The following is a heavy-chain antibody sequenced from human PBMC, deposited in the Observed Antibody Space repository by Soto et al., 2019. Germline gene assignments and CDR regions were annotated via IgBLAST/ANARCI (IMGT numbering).Heavy chain of an antibody. CDR2: IFYSGST. D-gene: IGHD2-21*01. Sequence: PSETLSLTCTVSGGSISSSSYYWGWIRQPPGKGLEWIGSIFYSGSTYYNPSLKSRVTISVDTSKNQFSLKLSSVTAADTAVYYCARECIFHHSGYYGMDVWGQGTAVTVSS. CDR3: ARECIFHHSGYYGMDV. V-gene: IGHV4-39*07. CDR1: GGSISSSSYY. J-gene: IGHJ6*02.